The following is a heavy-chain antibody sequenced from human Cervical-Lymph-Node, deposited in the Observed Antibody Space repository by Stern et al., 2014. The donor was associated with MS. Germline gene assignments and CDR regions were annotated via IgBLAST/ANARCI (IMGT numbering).Heavy chain of an antibody. CDR2: INPSGGST. Sequence: VQLVQSGAEVKKPGASVKISCKASGYIFTSYYMHWVRQAPGQGLEWMGIINPSGGSTAYAQKFQDRVTMTRDTSTSTVYMDLSSLRSDDTAVYYCSRGPSDIEGAGLTPRTTLGDYWGQGSLVTVSS. CDR1: GYIFTSYY. CDR3: SRGPSDIEGAGLTPRTTLGDY. D-gene: IGHD6-19*01. J-gene: IGHJ4*02. V-gene: IGHV1-46*03.